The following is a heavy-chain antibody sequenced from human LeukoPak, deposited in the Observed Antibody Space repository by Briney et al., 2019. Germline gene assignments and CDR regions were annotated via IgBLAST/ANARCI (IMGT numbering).Heavy chain of an antibody. CDR3: ARDPLVALLEYYFDY. CDR2: IWFDGSNK. CDR1: GFTFSTYG. J-gene: IGHJ4*02. V-gene: IGHV3-33*01. Sequence: GGSLRLSCAASGFTFSTYGMNWVRQAPGKGLEWVAVIWFDGSNKYYADSVKGRFTISRDNSKNTLYLQMNSLRAEDTAVYYCARDPLVALLEYYFDYWGQGTLVTVSS. D-gene: IGHD3-3*01.